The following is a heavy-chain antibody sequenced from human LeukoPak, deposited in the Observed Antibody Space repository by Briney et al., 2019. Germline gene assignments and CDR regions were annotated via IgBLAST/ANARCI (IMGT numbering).Heavy chain of an antibody. V-gene: IGHV4-31*03. CDR1: GGSISSGGYY. D-gene: IGHD1-26*01. Sequence: PSETLSLTCTVSGGSISSGGYYWSWIRQHPGKGLEWIGYIYYSGSTYYNPSLKSRVTISVDTSKNQFSLKLSSVTAADTAVYYCARPSGSYFGGIDYWGQGTLVTVSS. CDR3: ARPSGSYFGGIDY. J-gene: IGHJ4*02. CDR2: IYYSGST.